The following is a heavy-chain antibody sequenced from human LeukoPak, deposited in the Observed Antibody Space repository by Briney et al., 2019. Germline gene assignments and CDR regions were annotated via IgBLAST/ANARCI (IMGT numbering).Heavy chain of an antibody. D-gene: IGHD4-11*01. CDR3: ATERSFTVTNWFDP. CDR2: IYYSGST. J-gene: IGHJ5*02. V-gene: IGHV4-39*07. CDR1: GGSISSSSYY. Sequence: SETLSLTCTDSGGSISSSSYYWGWIRQPPGKGLEWIGSIYYSGSTYYNPSLKSRVTISVDTSKNQFSLKLSSVTAADTAVYYCATERSFTVTNWFDPWGQGTLVTVSS.